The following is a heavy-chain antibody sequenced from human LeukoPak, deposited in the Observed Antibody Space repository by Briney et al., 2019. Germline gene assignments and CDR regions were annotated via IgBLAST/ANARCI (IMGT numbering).Heavy chain of an antibody. CDR1: GFTFSTYW. CDR3: ARDRGYTQDY. V-gene: IGHV3-74*01. CDR2: IKSDGSST. D-gene: IGHD5-12*01. Sequence: PGGSLRLSCAASGFTFSTYWMHWVRQAPGKGLVWASHIKSDGSSTSYADSVKGRFTISRDNAKNTLYLQMNSLRAEDTAVYFCARDRGYTQDYWGQGTLVTVSS. J-gene: IGHJ4*02.